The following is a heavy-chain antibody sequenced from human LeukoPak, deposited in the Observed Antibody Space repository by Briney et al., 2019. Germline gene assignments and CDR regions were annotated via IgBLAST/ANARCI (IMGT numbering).Heavy chain of an antibody. D-gene: IGHD5-24*01. V-gene: IGHV1-3*01. J-gene: IGHJ4*02. CDR3: AREFNVMALDY. CDR1: GYTFTSYA. CDR2: INAGNGNT. Sequence: ASVKVSCKASGYTFTSYAMHWVRQAPGQGVEWMGWINAGNGNTKYSQKFQGRVTITRDTSASTAYMELSSLRSEDTAVYYCAREFNVMALDYWGQGTLVTVSS.